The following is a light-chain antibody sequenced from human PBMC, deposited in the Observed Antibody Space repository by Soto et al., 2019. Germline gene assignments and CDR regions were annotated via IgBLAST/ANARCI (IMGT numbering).Light chain of an antibody. J-gene: IGLJ1*01. CDR1: SSDVGGYDY. V-gene: IGLV2-11*01. CDR3: CSYAGTYTFYV. Sequence: QSVLTQPRSVSGSPEQSVTISCTGTSSDVGGYDYVSWYQQHPGKAPKLMIYDVTKRPSGVPDRFSGSRSGNTASLTISGLQAEDDADYYCCSYAGTYTFYVFGTGTKVTVL. CDR2: DVT.